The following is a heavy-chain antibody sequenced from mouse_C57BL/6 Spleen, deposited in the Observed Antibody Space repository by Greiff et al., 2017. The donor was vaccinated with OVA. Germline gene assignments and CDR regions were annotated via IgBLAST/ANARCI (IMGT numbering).Heavy chain of an antibody. Sequence: EVKLMEPGGGLVKPGGSLKLSCAASGFTFSDYGMHWVRQAPEKGLEWVAYISSGSSTIYYADTVKGRFTISRDNAKNTLFLQMTSLRSEDTAMYYCARDYDGFDYWGQGTTLTVSS. V-gene: IGHV5-17*01. J-gene: IGHJ2*01. CDR2: ISSGSSTI. D-gene: IGHD2-4*01. CDR1: GFTFSDYG. CDR3: ARDYDGFDY.